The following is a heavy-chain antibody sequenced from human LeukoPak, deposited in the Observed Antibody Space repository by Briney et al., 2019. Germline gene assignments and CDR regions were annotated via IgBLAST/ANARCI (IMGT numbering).Heavy chain of an antibody. CDR3: ARGFIVVVPAAHNWFDP. CDR1: GGSLSRFY. J-gene: IGHJ5*02. D-gene: IGHD2-2*01. Sequence: PSETLSLTCTVSGGSLSRFYWAWIRQPAGRGLEWIGRIHSGGTTNYNPSLESRLTFSLDTSQNQFSLKLNSVTAADTAVYYCARGFIVVVPAAHNWFDPWGQGTLVTVSS. V-gene: IGHV4-4*07. CDR2: IHSGGTT.